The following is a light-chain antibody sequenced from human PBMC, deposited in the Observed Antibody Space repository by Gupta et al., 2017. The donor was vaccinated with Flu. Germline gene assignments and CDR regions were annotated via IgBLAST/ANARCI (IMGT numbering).Light chain of an antibody. CDR2: RNY. J-gene: IGLJ3*02. CDR1: SSNIGSNY. CDR3: SAWDDSPSGWA. Sequence: SVLTQPPSASGTPGQRVTISCSGSSSNIGSNYVYWYKQLPGTAPKVLIYRNYQRPSGVPDRFSGSKSGTSASLAISGLRAEDEADYYCSAWDDSPSGWAFGGGTKLTVL. V-gene: IGLV1-47*01.